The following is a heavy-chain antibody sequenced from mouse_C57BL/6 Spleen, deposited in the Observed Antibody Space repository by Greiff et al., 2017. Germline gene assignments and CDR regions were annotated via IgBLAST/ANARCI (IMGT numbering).Heavy chain of an antibody. CDR3: ASPAYGNCDY. Sequence: VQLQQPGPGLVNPWPSVNLSSKASGYPFTSYWLRWLKRRPGQALVGIGMFLPTSGSPNYNEKFTSRATLTVDHSSSTPYMKLSSLTSEDSAVYDCASPAYGNCDYWGQGTTLTVSS. J-gene: IGHJ2*01. D-gene: IGHD2-1*01. CDR2: FLPTSGSP. CDR1: GYPFTSYW. V-gene: IGHV1-64*01.